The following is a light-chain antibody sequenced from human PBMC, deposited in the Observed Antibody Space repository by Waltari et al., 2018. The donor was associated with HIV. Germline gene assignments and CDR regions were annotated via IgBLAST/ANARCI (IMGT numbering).Light chain of an antibody. CDR2: AAS. Sequence: IQMTQSPSSLSASIGDRVTIICRASQSINIGLAWYQQKPTLAPHLLIFAASGLQNGVPSRFSGSGSGTLFTLTIANLQPEDSATYYCQQTTTFPLGFGGGTRVEI. V-gene: IGKV1-12*01. CDR1: QSINIG. CDR3: QQTTTFPLG. J-gene: IGKJ4*02.